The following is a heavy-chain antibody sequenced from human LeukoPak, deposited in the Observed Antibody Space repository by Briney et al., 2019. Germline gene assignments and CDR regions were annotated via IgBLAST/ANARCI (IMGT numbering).Heavy chain of an antibody. V-gene: IGHV4-31*03. CDR3: ARLSSFYGSGDRQYYFDY. D-gene: IGHD3-10*01. CDR1: GGSLSSGGYY. CDR2: IYYSGST. J-gene: IGHJ4*02. Sequence: SETLSLTCTVSGGSLSSGGYYWSWIRQHPGTGLEWIGYIYYSGSTYYNPSLKSRVTISVDTSKNQFSLKLSSVTAADTAVYYCARLSSFYGSGDRQYYFDYWGQGTLVTVSS.